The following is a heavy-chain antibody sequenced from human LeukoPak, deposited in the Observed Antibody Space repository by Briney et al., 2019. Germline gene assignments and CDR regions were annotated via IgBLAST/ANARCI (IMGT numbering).Heavy chain of an antibody. J-gene: IGHJ4*02. CDR2: ISSSSSYI. CDR1: GFTFSSYS. V-gene: IGHV3-21*01. Sequence: GGSLRLSCAASGFTFSSYSMNWVRQAPGKGLEWVSSISSSSSYIYYADSAKGRFTISRDNAKNSLYLQMNSLRAEDTAVYYCAREILGSSRIFDYWGQGTLVTVSS. D-gene: IGHD6-13*01. CDR3: AREILGSSRIFDY.